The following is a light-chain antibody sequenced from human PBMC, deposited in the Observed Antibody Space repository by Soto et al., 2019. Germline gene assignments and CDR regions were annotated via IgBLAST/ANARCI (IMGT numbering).Light chain of an antibody. CDR3: QRFNNYPLT. V-gene: IGKV1-5*01. CDR2: DAS. J-gene: IGKJ4*01. Sequence: DIQMTQSPSTLSASVGDRVTITCRASQTISNWLAWYQQKPGKAPNLLIYDASTLESGVPSRFSGSGSGTQFTLTISNLQPDDSATYYCQRFNNYPLTFGGGTKFEIK. CDR1: QTISNW.